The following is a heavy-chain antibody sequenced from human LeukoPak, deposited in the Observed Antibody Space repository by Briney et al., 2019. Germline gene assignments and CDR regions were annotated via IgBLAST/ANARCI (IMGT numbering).Heavy chain of an antibody. Sequence: GGSLRLSCAASGLTFSIYAMSWVRQAPGKGLQWVSSITSSGDGTYYADSVKGRFTVSRDNSENMLYLQMNSLRVEDTAVYFCAKDRPNYYGSNGHYYRRDGDYWGQGTLVTVSS. CDR3: AKDRPNYYGSNGHYYRRDGDY. D-gene: IGHD3-22*01. CDR1: GLTFSIYA. V-gene: IGHV3-23*01. J-gene: IGHJ4*02. CDR2: ITSSGDGT.